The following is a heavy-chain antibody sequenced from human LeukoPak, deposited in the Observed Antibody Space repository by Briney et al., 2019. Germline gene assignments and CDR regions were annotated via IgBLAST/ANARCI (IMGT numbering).Heavy chain of an antibody. CDR2: IGSSDATT. CDR3: GSGRHSTSSGYYFDY. Sequence: GGSLRLSCVASGFPFSNYGVRWVRQAPGKGLEWVSTIGSSDATTYYADSVKGRFTISRDNSKNTVYLQMYSLRAEDTAVYYCGSGRHSTSSGYYFDYWGQGTLVTVSA. D-gene: IGHD6-6*01. CDR1: GFPFSNYG. J-gene: IGHJ4*02. V-gene: IGHV3-23*01.